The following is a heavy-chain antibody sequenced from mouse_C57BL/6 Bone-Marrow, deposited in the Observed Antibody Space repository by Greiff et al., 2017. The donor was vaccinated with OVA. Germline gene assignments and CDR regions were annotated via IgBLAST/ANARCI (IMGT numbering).Heavy chain of an antibody. D-gene: IGHD3-2*02. CDR3: ARRRRARQLRLQAY. CDR1: GYTFPSYW. CDR2: INPSNGGT. Sequence: VQLQESGTELVKPGASVKLSCKASGYTFPSYWMHWVKQRPGQGLEWIGNINPSNGGTNYNEKFKSKATLTVDKSSSPAYMQLSSLTSEDSAVYYCARRRRARQLRLQAYWGQGTLVTVSA. J-gene: IGHJ3*01. V-gene: IGHV1-53*01.